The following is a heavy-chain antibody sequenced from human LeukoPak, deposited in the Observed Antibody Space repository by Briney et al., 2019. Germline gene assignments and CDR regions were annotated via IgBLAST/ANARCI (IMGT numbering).Heavy chain of an antibody. V-gene: IGHV5-51*01. D-gene: IGHD6-13*01. CDR2: IYPGDSDT. Sequence: GESLKISCKGSGYSFTSYWIGWVRQMPGKGLEWMGIIYPGDSDTRYSPSFQGQVTISADKSISTAYLQWSSLKASDTAMYYCARHQIAAAATDAFDIWGQGTMVTVSS. CDR3: ARHQIAAAATDAFDI. J-gene: IGHJ3*02. CDR1: GYSFTSYW.